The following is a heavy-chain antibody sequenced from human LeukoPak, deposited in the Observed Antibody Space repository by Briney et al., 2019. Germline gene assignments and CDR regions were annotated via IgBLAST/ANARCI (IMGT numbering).Heavy chain of an antibody. D-gene: IGHD6-13*01. J-gene: IGHJ4*02. CDR1: GYTFTSYG. CDR3: ARVATGIAAPFDY. V-gene: IGHV1-18*01. CDR2: ISVYSGNT. Sequence: ASVKVSCKASGYTFTSYGISWVRQAPGQGLEWMGWISVYSGNTDYTQKLQGRVTMTTDASTTTAYMELRSLRSDDTAVYYCARVATGIAAPFDYWGQGTLVTVSS.